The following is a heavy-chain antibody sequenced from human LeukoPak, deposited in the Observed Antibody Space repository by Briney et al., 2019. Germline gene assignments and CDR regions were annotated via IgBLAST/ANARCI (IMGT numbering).Heavy chain of an antibody. J-gene: IGHJ3*02. V-gene: IGHV1-69*06. CDR3: ARDGAAGYNWNYEGAFDI. CDR2: IIPIFGTA. CDR1: GYTFTSYA. D-gene: IGHD1-7*01. Sequence: ASVKVSCKASGYTFTSYAISWVRQAPGQGLEWMGGIIPIFGTANYAQKFQGRVTITADKSTSTAYMELSSLRSEDTAVYYCARDGAAGYNWNYEGAFDIWGQGTMVTVSS.